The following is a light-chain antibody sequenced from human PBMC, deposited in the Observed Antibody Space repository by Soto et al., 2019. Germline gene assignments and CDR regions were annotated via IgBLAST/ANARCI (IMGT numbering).Light chain of an antibody. V-gene: IGKV3-15*01. J-gene: IGKJ2*01. Sequence: EIVMTQSPATLSVSPGERVTLSCRASQSVSSNLAWYQQKPGQAPRLLIYGASARATGIPARFSGSGSGTEFTLPIISLQSEDLAVYYCQQYNNWPPYTFGQGTKLEIK. CDR1: QSVSSN. CDR3: QQYNNWPPYT. CDR2: GAS.